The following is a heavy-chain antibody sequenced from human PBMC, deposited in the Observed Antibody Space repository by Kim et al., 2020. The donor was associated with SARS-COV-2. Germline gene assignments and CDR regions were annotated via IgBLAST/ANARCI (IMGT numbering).Heavy chain of an antibody. CDR3: AKHSSGAHVGAFDV. V-gene: IGHV3-74*01. J-gene: IGHJ3*01. Sequence: YADFVKGRFSISRDNAKNILLGQMDSLTVEDTAVYYCAKHSSGAHVGAFDVWGQGTMVTVSS. D-gene: IGHD3-22*01.